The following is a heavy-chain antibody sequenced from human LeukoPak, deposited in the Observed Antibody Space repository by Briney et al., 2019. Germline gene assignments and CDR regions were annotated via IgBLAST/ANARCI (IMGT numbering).Heavy chain of an antibody. CDR2: IYYSGST. Sequence: SETLSLTCTVSGGSISSSRYYWGWIRQPPGKGLEWIGSIYYSGSTYYNPSLKSRVTISVDTSKNQFSLKLSSVTAADTAVYYCAFRGDRGAFDIWGQGTMVTVSS. J-gene: IGHJ3*02. D-gene: IGHD3-16*01. CDR1: GGSISSSRYY. CDR3: AFRGDRGAFDI. V-gene: IGHV4-39*01.